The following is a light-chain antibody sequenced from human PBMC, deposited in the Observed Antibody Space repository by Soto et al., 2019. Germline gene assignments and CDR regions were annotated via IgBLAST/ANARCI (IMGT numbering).Light chain of an antibody. J-gene: IGKJ4*01. CDR1: QGINNW. Sequence: DIQMTQSPSSVSASVAGRDTITYRASQGINNWLAWYQQKPGKAPELLIYAVSYLQSGVPSRFSGSGSGTDFTLTISSLQPEDFATYFCKQSSAFPLTFGGGTKVDIK. CDR3: KQSSAFPLT. V-gene: IGKV1-12*01. CDR2: AVS.